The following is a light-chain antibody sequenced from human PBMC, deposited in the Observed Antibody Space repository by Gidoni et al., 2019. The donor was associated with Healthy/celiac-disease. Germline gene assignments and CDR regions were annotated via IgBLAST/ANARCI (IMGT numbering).Light chain of an antibody. CDR1: QSVSSN. CDR2: GAS. V-gene: IGKV3-15*01. Sequence: EIVMTQPPATLSVSPGERATLSCRASQSVSSNLAWYQQKPGQAPRLLIYGASTRATGIPARFSGSGSGTEFTLTISSLQSEDFAVYYCQQYNNWPGTFXQXTKLEIK. J-gene: IGKJ2*01. CDR3: QQYNNWPGT.